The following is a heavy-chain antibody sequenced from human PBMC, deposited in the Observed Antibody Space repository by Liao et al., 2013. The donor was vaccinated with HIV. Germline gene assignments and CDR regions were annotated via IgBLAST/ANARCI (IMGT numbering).Heavy chain of an antibody. CDR1: GGSISGGGYS. CDR3: ARLNYDSSGYYYYYYMDV. Sequence: QVQLQESGPGLVKPSETLSLTCVVSGGSISGGGYSWSWIRQPPGKGLEWIGYIYHSGSAFYNPSLKSRVTMSVDRSKNQFSLKLSSVTAADTAMYFCARLNYDSSGYYYYYYMDVWGQGTTVTVSS. V-gene: IGHV4-30-2*01. D-gene: IGHD3-22*01. CDR2: IYHSGSA. J-gene: IGHJ6*03.